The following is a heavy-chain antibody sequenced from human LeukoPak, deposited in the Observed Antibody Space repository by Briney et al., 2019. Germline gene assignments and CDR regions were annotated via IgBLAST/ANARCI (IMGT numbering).Heavy chain of an antibody. Sequence: SETLSLTCTVSGGSISSSSYYWGWIRQPPGKGLEWIGSIYYSGTTHYNPSLESRVTISVDTSKNQFSLKLASVTAADTAIYYCAKGAGGFSYYNWFDPWGQGTLVTVSS. J-gene: IGHJ5*02. D-gene: IGHD5-18*01. CDR2: IYYSGTT. CDR3: AKGAGGFSYYNWFDP. CDR1: GGSISSSSYY. V-gene: IGHV4-39*07.